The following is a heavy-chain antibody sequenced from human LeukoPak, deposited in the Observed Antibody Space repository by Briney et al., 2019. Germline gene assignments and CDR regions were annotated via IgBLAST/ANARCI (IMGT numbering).Heavy chain of an antibody. V-gene: IGHV4-59*01. Sequence: SETLSLTCTVSGGSISSYYWSWIRQPPGKGLEWIGYIYYSGSTNYNPSLKSRVTISVGTSKNQFSLKLSSVTAADTAVYYCARTLRSGWYLTLDYWGQGTLVTVSS. D-gene: IGHD6-19*01. J-gene: IGHJ4*02. CDR1: GGSISSYY. CDR3: ARTLRSGWYLTLDY. CDR2: IYYSGST.